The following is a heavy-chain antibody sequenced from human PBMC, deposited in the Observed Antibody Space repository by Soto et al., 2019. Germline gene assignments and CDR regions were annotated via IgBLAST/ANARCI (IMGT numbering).Heavy chain of an antibody. V-gene: IGHV3-21*01. CDR3: ARGGSSGWLIDY. J-gene: IGHJ4*02. CDR2: ISSSSSYI. CDR1: GFTFSSYS. Sequence: EVQLVESGGGLVKPGGSLSLSCAASGFTFSSYSMNWVRQAPGKGLEWVSSISSSSSYIYYADSVKGRFTISRDNAKNSLYLQMNSLRAEDTAVYYCARGGSSGWLIDYWGQGTLVTVSS. D-gene: IGHD6-19*01.